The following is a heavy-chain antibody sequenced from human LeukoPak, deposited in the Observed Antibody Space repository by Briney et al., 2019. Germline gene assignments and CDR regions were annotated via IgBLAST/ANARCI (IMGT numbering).Heavy chain of an antibody. Sequence: GASVKVSCKASGYTFTSFTMNWVRQAPGQGLEWMGWINTNTGNPTYAQGFTGRFVFSLDTSVSTTYLQISSLKAEDTALYYCARDRDRDGYNFRAFDIWGQGTMVTVSS. V-gene: IGHV7-4-1*02. J-gene: IGHJ3*02. CDR1: GYTFTSFT. D-gene: IGHD5-24*01. CDR3: ARDRDRDGYNFRAFDI. CDR2: INTNTGNP.